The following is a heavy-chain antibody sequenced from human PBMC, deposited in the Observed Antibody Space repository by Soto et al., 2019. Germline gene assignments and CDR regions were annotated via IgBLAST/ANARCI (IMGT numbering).Heavy chain of an antibody. J-gene: IGHJ4*02. CDR3: ARSVLMDYYDSSGYPDY. V-gene: IGHV5-51*01. D-gene: IGHD3-22*01. CDR2: IYPGDSDT. Sequence: SCKGSGYSFTSYWIGWVRQMPGKGLEWMGIIYPGDSDTRYSPSFQGQVTISADKSISTAYLQWSSLKASDTAMYYCARSVLMDYYDSSGYPDYWGQGTLVTVSS. CDR1: GYSFTSYW.